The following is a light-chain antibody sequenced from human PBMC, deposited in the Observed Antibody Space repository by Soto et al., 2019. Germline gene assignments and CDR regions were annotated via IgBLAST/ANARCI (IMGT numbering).Light chain of an antibody. CDR3: QQYGNSPPNS. V-gene: IGKV3-20*01. J-gene: IGKJ2*03. CDR2: GAS. CDR1: QSVSSSY. Sequence: EIVLTQSPGTLSLSPGERATLSCRASQSVSSSYLAWYQQKPDQAPRLLIYGASSSATGTPDRFSGSGSGTDFTLTVSRLEPEDFAVYFCQQYGNSPPNSFGQGTEVEIK.